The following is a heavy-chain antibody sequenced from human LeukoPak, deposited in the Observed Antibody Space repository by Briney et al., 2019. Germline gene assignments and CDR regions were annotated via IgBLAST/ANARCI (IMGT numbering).Heavy chain of an antibody. CDR2: IYYSGST. J-gene: IGHJ5*02. V-gene: IGHV4-39*01. Sequence: TSETLSLTCSVSGVSISSSTYYWAWVRQPPGKGLEGIVSIYYSGSTYYKESLKSRVTIYTDTSKNQVSLKLSSVPAADTAVYYCARRDIAARLNWFDPWGQGTLVTVSS. D-gene: IGHD6-6*01. CDR1: GVSISSSTYY. CDR3: ARRDIAARLNWFDP.